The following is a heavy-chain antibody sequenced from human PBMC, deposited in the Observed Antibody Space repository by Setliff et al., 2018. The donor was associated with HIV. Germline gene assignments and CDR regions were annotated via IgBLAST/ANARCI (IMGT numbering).Heavy chain of an antibody. V-gene: IGHV4-39*01. J-gene: IGHJ5*02. CDR1: GDSITSNDYY. Sequence: PSETLSLTCTVSGDSITSNDYYWGWIRQPPGKGLEWIGIIHYNGRAYYDPSLKSRVTISVDSSLTQFSLKLRSVTASDSALYYCARYTSKVDWFDPWVPETLLVTVSS. D-gene: IGHD2-2*02. CDR3: ARYTSKVDWFDP. CDR2: IHYNGRA.